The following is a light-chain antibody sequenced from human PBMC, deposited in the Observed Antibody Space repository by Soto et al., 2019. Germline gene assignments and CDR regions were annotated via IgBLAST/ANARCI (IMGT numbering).Light chain of an antibody. V-gene: IGKV3-11*01. CDR2: DAS. CDR1: QSVSSY. J-gene: IGKJ4*01. CDR3: QQRSNWPLT. Sequence: EIVLTQSPATLSLSPGERATLSCRASQSVSSYLAWYQQKPGQAPRLLIYDASNRATGIPARFSGSESGTDYTLTISSLAPEDFAVYYCQQRSNWPLTFGGGTKVEIK.